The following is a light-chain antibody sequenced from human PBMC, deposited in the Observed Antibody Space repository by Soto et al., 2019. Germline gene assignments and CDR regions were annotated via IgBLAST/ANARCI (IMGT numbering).Light chain of an antibody. CDR2: AAS. CDR3: QQFKDYVWT. CDR1: QGISSY. J-gene: IGKJ1*01. V-gene: IGKV1-8*01. Sequence: AIRMTQSPSSLSASTGDRVTITCRASQGISSYLAWYQQKPGKAPKLLIYAASTLQSGVPSRFSGSGSGTDFTLTISCLQSEDFATYYCQQFKDYVWTFGQGTKV.